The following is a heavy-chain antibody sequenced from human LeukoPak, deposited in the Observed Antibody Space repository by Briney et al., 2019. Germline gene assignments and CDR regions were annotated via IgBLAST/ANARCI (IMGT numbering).Heavy chain of an antibody. CDR1: GYTFTSYG. CDR3: ARVTARFSMVRGAPVRGWFDP. D-gene: IGHD3-10*01. V-gene: IGHV1-18*04. J-gene: IGHJ5*02. Sequence: GASVKVSCKASGYTFTSYGISWVRQAPGQGLEWMGWISAYNDNTNYAQKLQGRVTMTTDTSTSTAYMELRSLRSDDTAVYYCARVTARFSMVRGAPVRGWFDPWGQGTLVTVSS. CDR2: ISAYNDNT.